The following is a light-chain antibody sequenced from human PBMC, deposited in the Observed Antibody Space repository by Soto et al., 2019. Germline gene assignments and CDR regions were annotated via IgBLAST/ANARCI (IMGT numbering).Light chain of an antibody. Sequence: EIVLTQSPGTLSLSPGERATLSCRASQSVSSSYLAWYQQRPGQPPRLLISGASSRATDTPDRFSGSGSGTDCTLTIAGLEPADAAVYYCQQYNNWPRTFGQGTRLEIK. J-gene: IGKJ5*01. V-gene: IGKV3-20*01. CDR3: QQYNNWPRT. CDR1: QSVSSSY. CDR2: GAS.